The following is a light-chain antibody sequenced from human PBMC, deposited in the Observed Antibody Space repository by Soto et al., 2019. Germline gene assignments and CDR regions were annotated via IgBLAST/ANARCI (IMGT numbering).Light chain of an antibody. CDR2: DVS. CDR1: SSDVGGYNY. CDR3: SSYTSSSTVYV. J-gene: IGLJ1*01. V-gene: IGLV2-14*01. Sequence: QSALTQPASVSGSPGQSITISCTGTSSDVGGYNYVSWYQQHPGKAPKLMIYDVSNRPSGVSNRFSGSKSGNTASLTISGLQAVDEADYYCSSYTSSSTVYVFGTGTKLTVL.